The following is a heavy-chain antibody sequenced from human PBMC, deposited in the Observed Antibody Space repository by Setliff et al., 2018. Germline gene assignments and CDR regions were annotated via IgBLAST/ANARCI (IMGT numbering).Heavy chain of an antibody. J-gene: IGHJ4*02. Sequence: GESLKISCEGSGYSFTTYWIGWVRQMPGKGLEWMGVIYPGDSDTRYSPSFEAQITFSVDKSITTAYLQWSSLKASDTAIYYCARHRVGNSGYAIPIHDFWGQGALVTVSS. V-gene: IGHV5-51*01. D-gene: IGHD5-12*01. CDR3: ARHRVGNSGYAIPIHDF. CDR2: IYPGDSDT. CDR1: GYSFTTYW.